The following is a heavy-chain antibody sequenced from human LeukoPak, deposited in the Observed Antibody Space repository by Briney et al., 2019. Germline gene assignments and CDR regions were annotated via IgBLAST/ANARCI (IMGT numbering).Heavy chain of an antibody. CDR3: ARDAPGNTALDY. CDR1: GFTFSSYA. V-gene: IGHV3-30-3*01. J-gene: IGHJ4*02. Sequence: GRSLRLSCAASGFTFSSYAMHWVRQAPGKGLEWVAVISYDGSNKYYADSVKGRFTISRDNAKNTLYLQMNSLRAEDTAVYYCARDAPGNTALDYWGQGTLVTVSS. D-gene: IGHD5-18*01. CDR2: ISYDGSNK.